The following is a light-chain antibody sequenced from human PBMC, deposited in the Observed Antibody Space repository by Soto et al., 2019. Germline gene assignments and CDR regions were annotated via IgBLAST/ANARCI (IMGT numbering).Light chain of an antibody. V-gene: IGKV1-6*01. Sequence: AIQMTQSPSSLSASVGDIVTITCRASQGIRDDLGWYQQKPGKAPKLLIYAASNLQSGVPSRFSGSGSGTDFTLIISSLQPEDFATYYCLQDYDYPYTFGQGTKVDIK. J-gene: IGKJ2*01. CDR3: LQDYDYPYT. CDR1: QGIRDD. CDR2: AAS.